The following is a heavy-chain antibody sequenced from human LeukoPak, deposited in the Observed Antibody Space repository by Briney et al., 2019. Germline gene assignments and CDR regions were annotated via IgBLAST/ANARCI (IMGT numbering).Heavy chain of an antibody. Sequence: ASVKVSCKASGYTFTSYGISWVRQAPGQGLEWMGWMNPNSGNTGYAQKFRGRVTMTRNTSISTAYMELSSLRSEDTAVYYCARGGDPPFDYWGQGTLVTVSS. V-gene: IGHV1-8*02. CDR3: ARGGDPPFDY. CDR1: GYTFTSYG. J-gene: IGHJ4*02. D-gene: IGHD5-24*01. CDR2: MNPNSGNT.